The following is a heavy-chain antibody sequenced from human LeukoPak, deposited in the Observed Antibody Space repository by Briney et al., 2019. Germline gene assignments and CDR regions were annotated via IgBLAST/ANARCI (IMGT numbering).Heavy chain of an antibody. Sequence: GGSLRLSCAASGLTFDDYGMSWVRQAPGKGLEWVSAMSGSGGMTYYADSVKGRFSISRDNSKNTLHLQMNSLRAEDTAVYYCAKGAMPYYDGSGYNYFDYWGQGTPVTVSS. V-gene: IGHV3-23*01. CDR2: MSGSGGMT. J-gene: IGHJ4*02. CDR1: GLTFDDYG. D-gene: IGHD3-22*01. CDR3: AKGAMPYYDGSGYNYFDY.